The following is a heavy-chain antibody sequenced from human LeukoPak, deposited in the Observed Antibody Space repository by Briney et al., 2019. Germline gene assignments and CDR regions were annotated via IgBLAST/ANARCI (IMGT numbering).Heavy chain of an antibody. D-gene: IGHD2-8*01. CDR3: ARASGPRLTNPTKGYFDF. CDR1: GFTITSYA. J-gene: IGHJ4*02. V-gene: IGHV3-64*01. CDR2: ISSNGDST. Sequence: PGGSLRLSCEASGFTITSYAMHWVRQAPGKGLEDVSGISSNGDSTYYANSVKGRFTISRDSSKNTLYLQMGSLRTEDMAVYYCARASGPRLTNPTKGYFDFWGQGTLVTVSS.